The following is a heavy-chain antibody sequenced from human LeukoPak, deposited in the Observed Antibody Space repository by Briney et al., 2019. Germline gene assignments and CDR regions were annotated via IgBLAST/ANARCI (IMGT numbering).Heavy chain of an antibody. CDR3: ARDFEHGFLEWH. CDR2: ISAYNGNT. D-gene: IGHD3-3*01. J-gene: IGHJ4*02. Sequence: GASVKVSCKASGYTFTGYGISWVRQAPGQGLEWMGWISAYNGNTNYAQKPQGRVTMTTDTSTSTAYMELRSLRSDDTAVYYCARDFEHGFLEWHWGQGTLVTVSS. V-gene: IGHV1-18*01. CDR1: GYTFTGYG.